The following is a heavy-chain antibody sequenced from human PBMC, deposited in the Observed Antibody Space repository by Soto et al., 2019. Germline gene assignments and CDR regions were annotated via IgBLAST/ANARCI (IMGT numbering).Heavy chain of an antibody. D-gene: IGHD6-19*01. Sequence: GESLKISCAASGFTFSSYGMHWVRQAPGKGLEWVAVISYDGSNKYYADSVKGRFTISRDNSKNTLYLQMSSPRAEDTAVYYCVKDGSSGWPYYYGMDVWGQGTTVTVSS. J-gene: IGHJ6*02. CDR2: ISYDGSNK. V-gene: IGHV3-30*18. CDR1: GFTFSSYG. CDR3: VKDGSSGWPYYYGMDV.